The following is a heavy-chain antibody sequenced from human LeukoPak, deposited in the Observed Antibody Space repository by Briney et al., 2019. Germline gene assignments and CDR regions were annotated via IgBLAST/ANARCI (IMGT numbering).Heavy chain of an antibody. D-gene: IGHD3-10*01. CDR3: ASLMVRGVMIFDY. CDR2: ISSSSSYI. V-gene: IGHV3-21*01. CDR1: GFTFSSYS. Sequence: GGSLRLSCAASGFTFSSYSMNWVRQAPGKGLEWVSSISSSSSYIYYAGSVKGRFTISRDNAKNSLYRQMNSLRAEDTAVYYCASLMVRGVMIFDYWGQGTQVTVSS. J-gene: IGHJ4*02.